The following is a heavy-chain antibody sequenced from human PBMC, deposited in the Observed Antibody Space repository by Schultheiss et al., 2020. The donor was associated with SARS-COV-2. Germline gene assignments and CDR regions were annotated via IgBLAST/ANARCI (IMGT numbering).Heavy chain of an antibody. CDR2: ISAYNGNT. J-gene: IGHJ6*02. CDR3: TRACPYYYDSSGNSLRAAYYYGMDV. V-gene: IGHV1-18*01. Sequence: ASVKVSCKASGYTFTSYGINWVRQAPGQGLEWMGWISAYNGNTHYAQKIQGRVTMTTDTSTSTAYMELRSLRSDDTAVYFCTRACPYYYDSSGNSLRAAYYYGMDVWGQGTTVTVSS. CDR1: GYTFTSYG. D-gene: IGHD3-22*01.